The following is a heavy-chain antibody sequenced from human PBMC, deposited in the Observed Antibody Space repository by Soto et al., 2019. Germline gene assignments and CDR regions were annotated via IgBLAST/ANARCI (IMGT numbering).Heavy chain of an antibody. V-gene: IGHV5-51*01. Sequence: GESLKISCKGSGYIFTSHWLGWVLQMPGKGLDWMGVIYPCDSDTRYSPSFQGQVTISADKSISTAYLQWSSLKASDTAMYYCGRLPRRDGYNPDAFHVWGQGTMVTVSS. CDR3: GRLPRRDGYNPDAFHV. CDR2: IYPCDSDT. J-gene: IGHJ3*01. CDR1: GYIFTSHW. D-gene: IGHD5-12*01.